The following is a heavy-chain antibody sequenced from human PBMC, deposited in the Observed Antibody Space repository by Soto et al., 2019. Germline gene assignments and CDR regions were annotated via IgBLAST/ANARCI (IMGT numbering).Heavy chain of an antibody. CDR3: ARTLYCSGGSCYGMDV. J-gene: IGHJ6*02. CDR1: GYTFTSYG. CDR2: ISAYNGNT. V-gene: IGHV1-18*01. D-gene: IGHD2-15*01. Sequence: QVQLVQSGAEVKKPGASVKVSCKASGYTFTSYGISWVRQAPGQGLEWMGWISAYNGNTNYAQKLQGRVTMTTDTSTSTAYRELRSLRSDDTAVYYCARTLYCSGGSCYGMDVWGQGTTVTVSS.